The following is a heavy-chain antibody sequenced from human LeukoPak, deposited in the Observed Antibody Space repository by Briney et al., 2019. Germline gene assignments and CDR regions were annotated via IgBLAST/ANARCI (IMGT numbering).Heavy chain of an antibody. CDR2: ISSDSRII. Sequence: GGSLRLSCAASGFTFSDYYMSWIRQAPGKGLEWLSQISSDSRIIYYAVSVKGRFTISRDNARQSLYLQMNSLRADDTAVYYCATDTYDYVWGSPWGQGTLVTVSS. CDR1: GFTFSDYY. V-gene: IGHV3-11*01. D-gene: IGHD3-16*01. J-gene: IGHJ5*02. CDR3: ATDTYDYVWGSP.